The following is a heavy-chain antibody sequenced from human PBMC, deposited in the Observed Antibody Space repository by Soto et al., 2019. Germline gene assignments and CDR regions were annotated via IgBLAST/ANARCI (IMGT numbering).Heavy chain of an antibody. J-gene: IGHJ6*02. CDR1: GGSISSSNW. CDR2: IYHSGST. Sequence: QVQLQESGPGLVKPSGTLSLTCAVSGGSISSSNWWSWVRQPPGKGLEWIGEIYHSGSTNYNPAPKVRVTISVDKSKNQFSLKLSSVTAADTAVYYCARKAIFGVVIIHYGMDVWGQGTTVTVSS. CDR3: ARKAIFGVVIIHYGMDV. V-gene: IGHV4-4*02. D-gene: IGHD3-3*01.